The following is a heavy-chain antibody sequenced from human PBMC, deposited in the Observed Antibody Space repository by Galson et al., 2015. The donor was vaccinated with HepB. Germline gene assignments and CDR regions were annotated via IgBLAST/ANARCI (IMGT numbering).Heavy chain of an antibody. D-gene: IGHD6-19*01. CDR2: IIPILGIA. J-gene: IGHJ6*02. Sequence: SVKVSCKASGGTFSSYTISWVRQAPGQGLEWMGRIIPILGIANYAQKFQGRVTITADKSTSTAYMELSSLRSEDTAVYYCARVRDSSGWLKYGMDVWGQGTTVTASS. V-gene: IGHV1-69*02. CDR3: ARVRDSSGWLKYGMDV. CDR1: GGTFSSYT.